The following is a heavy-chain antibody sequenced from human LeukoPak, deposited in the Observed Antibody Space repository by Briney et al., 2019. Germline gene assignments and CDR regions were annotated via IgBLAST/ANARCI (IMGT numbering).Heavy chain of an antibody. Sequence: SETLSLTCAFSGYSISRGSYWGWIRQPPGKGLEWIGSVYHSGSAYYNPSLKSRVTISVDTSKNQFSLKLTSVTAADTAVYYCAVGLHSGQFAFDIWGQGTMVTVSS. V-gene: IGHV4-38-2*01. D-gene: IGHD5-24*01. J-gene: IGHJ3*02. CDR2: VYHSGSA. CDR3: AVGLHSGQFAFDI. CDR1: GYSISRGSY.